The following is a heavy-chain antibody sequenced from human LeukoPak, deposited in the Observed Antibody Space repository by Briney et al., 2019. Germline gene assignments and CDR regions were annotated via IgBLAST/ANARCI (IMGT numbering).Heavy chain of an antibody. CDR1: GFTFSSYS. J-gene: IGHJ4*02. CDR3: ARGDILTGYLENYFDY. V-gene: IGHV3-21*05. Sequence: GGSLRLSCAASGFTFSSYSMNWVRQAPGKGLEWVSYISSSSSSIYYADSVKGRFTISRDNAKNSLYLQMNSLRAEDTAVYYCARGDILTGYLENYFDYWGQGTLVTVSS. CDR2: ISSSSSSI. D-gene: IGHD3-9*01.